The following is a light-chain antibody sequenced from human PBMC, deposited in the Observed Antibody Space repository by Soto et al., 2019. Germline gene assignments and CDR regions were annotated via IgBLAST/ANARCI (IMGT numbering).Light chain of an antibody. CDR1: QSISSY. CDR2: AAS. CDR3: QKSYRTPVT. V-gene: IGKV1-39*01. Sequence: DIQMPQYHSSLSASVGDRVTITCRASQSISSYVNWYQQKPGKAPKLLIYAASSLQSGVPSRFSGSGSGTDFTLTISSLQPEDFATYYCQKSYRTPVTFGQVTKV. J-gene: IGKJ1*01.